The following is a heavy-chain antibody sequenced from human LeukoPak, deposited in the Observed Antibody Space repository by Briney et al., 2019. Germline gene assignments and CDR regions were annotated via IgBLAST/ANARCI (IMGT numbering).Heavy chain of an antibody. Sequence: ASVKASCKASGYTFTRSFMHWVRLASGQGLEWMGMINPSGGTTIYAQKFQGRVTMTKDTSTSTVYMGWSSLRSEDTAVYYFARDCVGSASFDIWGQGTMVTVSS. D-gene: IGHD3-16*01. V-gene: IGHV1-46*01. CDR1: GYTFTRSF. J-gene: IGHJ3*02. CDR2: INPSGGTT. CDR3: ARDCVGSASFDI.